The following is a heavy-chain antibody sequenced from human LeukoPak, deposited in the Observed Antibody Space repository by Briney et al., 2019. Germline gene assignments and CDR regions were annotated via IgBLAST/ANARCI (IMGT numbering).Heavy chain of an antibody. CDR2: ISSSSSYI. V-gene: IGHV3-21*01. J-gene: IGHJ6*02. Sequence: GGSLRLSCAASGFTFSSYSMNWVRQAPGKGLEWVSSISSSSSYIYYADSVKGRFTISRDNAKNSLYLQMNSLRAEDTAVYYCARDHLDSSGWYQSDFYYYYGMDVWGQGTTVTVSS. CDR3: ARDHLDSSGWYQSDFYYYYGMDV. CDR1: GFTFSSYS. D-gene: IGHD6-19*01.